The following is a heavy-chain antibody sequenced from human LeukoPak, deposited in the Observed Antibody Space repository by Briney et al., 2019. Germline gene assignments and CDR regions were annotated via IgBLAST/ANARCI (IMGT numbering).Heavy chain of an antibody. Sequence: PGGSLRLSCAASGFAFRGYAMHWGRHAPRKGLGRGAVIWYDGSNIFYADSVKGRFTLSRDNSMNTVFLQMDSLRAEDTAVYYCARDLRTRTLDFWGQGTPVTVAS. D-gene: IGHD2-2*01. CDR3: ARDLRTRTLDF. CDR2: IWYDGSNI. J-gene: IGHJ4*02. CDR1: GFAFRGYA. V-gene: IGHV3-33*01.